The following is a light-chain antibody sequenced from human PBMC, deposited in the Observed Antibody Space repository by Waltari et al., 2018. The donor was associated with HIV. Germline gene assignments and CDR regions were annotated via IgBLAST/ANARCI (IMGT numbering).Light chain of an antibody. Sequence: QSVLTQPPSASGTPGQRVTISCSGSSSNIGSKHVYWYQQLPGTAPKLLIYRNNQRPSGVPDRFSGSKSGTSASLAISGLRSEDEADYYCAAWDDSLSVVYVFGTGTKVTVL. CDR1: SSNIGSKH. V-gene: IGLV1-47*01. CDR3: AAWDDSLSVVYV. CDR2: RNN. J-gene: IGLJ1*01.